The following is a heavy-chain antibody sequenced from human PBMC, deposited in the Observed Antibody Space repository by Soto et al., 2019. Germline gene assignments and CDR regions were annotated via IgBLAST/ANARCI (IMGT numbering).Heavy chain of an antibody. Sequence: SETLSLTCTVSGGSISSCYWSWIRQPPGKGLEWIGYIYYSGSTNYNPSLKSRVTISVDTSKNQFSLKLSSVTAADTAVYYCARAVYYYGSGSYYIDYWGQGTLVTVS. D-gene: IGHD3-10*01. CDR2: IYYSGST. J-gene: IGHJ4*02. CDR1: GGSISSCY. CDR3: ARAVYYYGSGSYYIDY. V-gene: IGHV4-59*01.